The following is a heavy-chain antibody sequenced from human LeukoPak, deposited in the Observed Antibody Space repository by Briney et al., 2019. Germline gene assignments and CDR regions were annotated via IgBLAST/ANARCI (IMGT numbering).Heavy chain of an antibody. Sequence: SQTLSLTCTVSGGSISSGSYYWSWIRQPAGKGLEWIGRIYTSGSTNYNPSLKSRVTISVDTSKNQFSLKLSSVTAADTAVYYCARVKVEAVAGTLYYYYGMDVWGQGTTVTVSS. V-gene: IGHV4-61*02. CDR2: IYTSGST. J-gene: IGHJ6*02. D-gene: IGHD6-19*01. CDR3: ARVKVEAVAGTLYYYYGMDV. CDR1: GGSISSGSYY.